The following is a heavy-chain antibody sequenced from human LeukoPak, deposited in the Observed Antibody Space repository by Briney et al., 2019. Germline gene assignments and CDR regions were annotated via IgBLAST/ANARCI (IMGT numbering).Heavy chain of an antibody. CDR3: ARGHHVVVATATWASDAFDL. D-gene: IGHD2-21*02. Sequence: GESLKISCKGSGYNFTSHWIGWVRQMPGKGLEWMGIIYPGDSDSRQSPSLRGQVTISADKSINTTYLQWNSLKASDTAMYYCARGHHVVVATATWASDAFDLWGQGTMVTVSS. V-gene: IGHV5-51*01. CDR1: GYNFTSHW. CDR2: IYPGDSDS. J-gene: IGHJ3*01.